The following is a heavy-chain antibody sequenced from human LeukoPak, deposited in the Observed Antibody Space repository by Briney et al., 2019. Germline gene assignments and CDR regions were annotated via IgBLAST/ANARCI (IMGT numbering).Heavy chain of an antibody. CDR1: GFTFGDYA. D-gene: IGHD4-11*01. Sequence: GRSLRLSCSCSGFTFGDYAMSWVRQAPGKGLEWLGFIRSKVYGGTPEYAASVKGRFTFSRDDSQSIAYLQMNSLKTEDTAVYYCATGGNDYLNYKYPYWGQGTLVTVSS. CDR3: ATGGNDYLNYKYPY. CDR2: IRSKVYGGTP. J-gene: IGHJ4*02. V-gene: IGHV3-49*04.